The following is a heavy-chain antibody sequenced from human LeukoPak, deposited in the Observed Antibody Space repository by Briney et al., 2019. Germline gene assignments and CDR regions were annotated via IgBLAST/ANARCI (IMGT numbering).Heavy chain of an antibody. CDR3: ASEWDGDYGDYYGMDV. CDR1: GGTFSSYA. V-gene: IGHV1-69*13. Sequence: SVKVSCKASGGTFSSYAISWVRQAPGQGLEWMGGIIPIFGTANYAQKFQGRVTITADESTSTAYMELSSLRPEDTAVYYCASEWDGDYGDYYGMDVWGQGTTVTVSS. J-gene: IGHJ6*02. D-gene: IGHD4-17*01. CDR2: IIPIFGTA.